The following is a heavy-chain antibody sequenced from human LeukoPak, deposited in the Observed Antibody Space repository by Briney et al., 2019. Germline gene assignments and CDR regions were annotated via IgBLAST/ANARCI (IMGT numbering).Heavy chain of an antibody. CDR3: ARDWLAGNPYHAFDL. CDR1: GFTFSSYW. CDR2: IKEDGSEE. V-gene: IGHV3-7*01. D-gene: IGHD3-22*01. Sequence: GGSLRLSCAASGFTFSSYWMSWVRQAPGKGLECVANIKEDGSEEYYVDSVKGRFSISRDNAKNSLYLQMNRLRAEDTAVYYCARDWLAGNPYHAFDLWGKGTMVTVSS. J-gene: IGHJ3*01.